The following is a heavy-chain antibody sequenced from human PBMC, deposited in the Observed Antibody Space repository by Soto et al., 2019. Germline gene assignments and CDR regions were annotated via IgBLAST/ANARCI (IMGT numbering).Heavy chain of an antibody. D-gene: IGHD2-21*02. Sequence: QLQLQESGSGLVKPSQTLSLTCAVSGGSISSGGYSWSWIRQPPGKGLEWIGYIYHSGSTYYNPSLKSRVTIAVDGYKNQFSLKLSSVTAADTAVYYCAREGLYCGGHCYSQGMDVWGQGTTVTVSS. V-gene: IGHV4-30-2*01. CDR1: GGSISSGGYS. J-gene: IGHJ6*02. CDR2: IYHSGST. CDR3: AREGLYCGGHCYSQGMDV.